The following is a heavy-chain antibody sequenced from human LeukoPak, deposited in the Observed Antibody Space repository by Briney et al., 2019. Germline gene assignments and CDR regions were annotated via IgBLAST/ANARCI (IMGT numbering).Heavy chain of an antibody. D-gene: IGHD3-16*01. Sequence: GGSLRLSCAASGFTFSTYGTSWVRQAPGKGLEWVSYISSSSSNIYYADSVRGRFTVSRDNAKKSLYLQMNSLRAEDTAVYYCARDLQVWAYYFDYWGQGTLVTVSS. CDR1: GFTFSTYG. V-gene: IGHV3-48*01. J-gene: IGHJ4*02. CDR3: ARDLQVWAYYFDY. CDR2: ISSSSSNI.